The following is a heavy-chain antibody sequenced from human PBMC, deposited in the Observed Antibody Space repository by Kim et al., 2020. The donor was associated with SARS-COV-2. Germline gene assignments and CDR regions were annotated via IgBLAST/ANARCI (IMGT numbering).Heavy chain of an antibody. Sequence: GESLKISCKGSGYSFTSYWIGWVRQMPGKGLEWMGIIYPGDSDTRYSPSFQGQVTISADKSISTAYLQWSSLKASDTAMYYCASLRYFDWLLYRGGFDYWGQGTLVTVSS. V-gene: IGHV5-51*01. CDR3: ASLRYFDWLLYRGGFDY. CDR1: GYSFTSYW. D-gene: IGHD3-9*01. J-gene: IGHJ4*02. CDR2: IYPGDSDT.